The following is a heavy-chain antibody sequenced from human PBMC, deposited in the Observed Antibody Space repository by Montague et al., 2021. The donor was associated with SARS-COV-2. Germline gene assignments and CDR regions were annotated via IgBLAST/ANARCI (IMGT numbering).Heavy chain of an antibody. V-gene: IGHV3-9*02. CDR1: GFTSDDYA. J-gene: IGHJ4*02. D-gene: IGHD3-9*01. Sequence: SLRLSCAASGFTSDDYAMHWVRQAPGAGLEWVAGVDWSSGFFTYADSVRGRFTISRDNAKNSLYLQMNSLKVEDTAVYYCAKAPWGSDWYYFDYWGQGTLVTVSS. CDR2: VDWSSGFF. CDR3: AKAPWGSDWYYFDY.